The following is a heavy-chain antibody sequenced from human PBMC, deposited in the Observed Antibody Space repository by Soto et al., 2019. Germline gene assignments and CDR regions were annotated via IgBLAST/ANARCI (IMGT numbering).Heavy chain of an antibody. D-gene: IGHD1-26*01. CDR1: GFTFSSYS. Sequence: PGGSLRLSCAASGFTFSSYSMNCVRQAPGKGLEWVSSISSSSSYIYYADSEKGRFTISRDNAKNSLYLQMNSLRAEDTAVYYCARGPGSFNFDYWGQGTLVTVSS. CDR2: ISSSSSYI. CDR3: ARGPGSFNFDY. J-gene: IGHJ4*02. V-gene: IGHV3-21*01.